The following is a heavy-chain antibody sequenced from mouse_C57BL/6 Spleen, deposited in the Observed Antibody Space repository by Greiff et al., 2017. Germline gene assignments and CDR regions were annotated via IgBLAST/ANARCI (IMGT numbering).Heavy chain of an antibody. Sequence: VQLQQPGAELVKPGASVKLSCKASGYTFTSYWMHWVKQRPGQGLEWIGMIHPNSGSTNYNEKFKSKATLTVDKSSSTAYMQLSSLTSEDSAVYYYAREGLTGSGAWFAYWGQGTLVTVSA. J-gene: IGHJ3*01. CDR2: IHPNSGST. V-gene: IGHV1-64*01. D-gene: IGHD4-1*01. CDR1: GYTFTSYW. CDR3: AREGLTGSGAWFAY.